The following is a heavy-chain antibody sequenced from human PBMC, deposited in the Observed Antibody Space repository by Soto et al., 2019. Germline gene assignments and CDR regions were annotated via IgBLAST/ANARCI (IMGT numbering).Heavy chain of an antibody. V-gene: IGHV5-10-1*01. Sequence: GESLKSSCKGSGYSFTGYWISWVRQMPGKGLEWMGRIDPSDSYTNYSPSFQGHVTISADKSISTAYLQWSSLKASDTAMYYCARHKIYCSGGSCYPDVWGQGTTVTVSS. D-gene: IGHD2-15*01. CDR2: IDPSDSYT. CDR3: ARHKIYCSGGSCYPDV. CDR1: GYSFTGYW. J-gene: IGHJ6*02.